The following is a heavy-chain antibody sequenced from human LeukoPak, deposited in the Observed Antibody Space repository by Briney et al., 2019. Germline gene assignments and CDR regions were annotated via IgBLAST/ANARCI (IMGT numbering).Heavy chain of an antibody. V-gene: IGHV4-4*07. CDR3: ARVNDYGKFDY. CDR1: GDSIKSYY. Sequence: SETLSLTCTVSGDSIKSYYWHWIRQPAGKGLEWIGRISTSGTTNYDPSLKSRVTISVDTSKNQFSLDLNSVTTADTAVYYCARVNDYGKFDYWGPGTLITVSS. D-gene: IGHD4/OR15-4a*01. J-gene: IGHJ4*02. CDR2: ISTSGTT.